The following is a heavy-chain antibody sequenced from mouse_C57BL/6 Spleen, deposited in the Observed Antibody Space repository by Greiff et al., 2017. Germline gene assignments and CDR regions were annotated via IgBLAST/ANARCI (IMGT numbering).Heavy chain of an antibody. J-gene: IGHJ1*03. D-gene: IGHD1-1*01. CDR3: ALPNYYGSSYRYFDV. Sequence: QVTLKVSGPGILQSSQTLSLTCSFSGFSLSTSGMGVSWIRQPSGKGLEWLAHIYWDDDKRYNPSLKSRLTISKDTSRNQVFLKITSVDTADTATYYCALPNYYGSSYRYFDVWGTGTTVTVSS. CDR1: GFSLSTSGMG. CDR2: IYWDDDK. V-gene: IGHV8-12*01.